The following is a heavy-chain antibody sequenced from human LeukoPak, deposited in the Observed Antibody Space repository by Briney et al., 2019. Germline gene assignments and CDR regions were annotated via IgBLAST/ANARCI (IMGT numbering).Heavy chain of an antibody. CDR1: GCSISSCC. V-gene: IGHV4-4*09. CDR2: IYPSGST. J-gene: IGHJ4*02. D-gene: IGHD1-26*01. CDR3: ARGQEGATALFDY. Sequence: SESLTLTCTASGCSISSCCWSWIRQPPGKGLEWIGYIYPSGSTNYNPTLKSRLTFSVDTSKNQCSLQLSSVTAADTAVYYCARGQEGATALFDYWGQGTLVTVSS.